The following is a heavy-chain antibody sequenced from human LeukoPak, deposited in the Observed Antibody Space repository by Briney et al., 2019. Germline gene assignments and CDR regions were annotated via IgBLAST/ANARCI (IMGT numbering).Heavy chain of an antibody. Sequence: GGSLRLSCAASGFTFSSYAMTWVRQAPGKGLEWVSTFSGSGSSTYYADSVKGRFTISRDNSKKTLYRQMNSLRAEDTAVYYCAKRAGTGTKHFDYWGQGTLVTVSS. J-gene: IGHJ4*02. D-gene: IGHD1-1*01. CDR2: FSGSGSST. CDR3: AKRAGTGTKHFDY. V-gene: IGHV3-23*01. CDR1: GFTFSSYA.